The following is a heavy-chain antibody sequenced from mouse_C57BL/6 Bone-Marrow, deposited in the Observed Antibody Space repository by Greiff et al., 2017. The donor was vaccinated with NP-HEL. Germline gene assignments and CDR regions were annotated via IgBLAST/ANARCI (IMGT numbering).Heavy chain of an antibody. Sequence: EVQLQQSGTVLARPGASVKMSCKTSGYTFTSSWMHGVKQRPGQGREWIGAIYPGNSDTSYNQKFKGKAKLTAVTSASTAYMELSSLTNEDSAVYYCTGLRRSWFAYWGQGTLVTVSA. J-gene: IGHJ3*01. CDR3: TGLRRSWFAY. CDR2: IYPGNSDT. CDR1: GYTFTSSW. V-gene: IGHV1-5*01. D-gene: IGHD2-4*01.